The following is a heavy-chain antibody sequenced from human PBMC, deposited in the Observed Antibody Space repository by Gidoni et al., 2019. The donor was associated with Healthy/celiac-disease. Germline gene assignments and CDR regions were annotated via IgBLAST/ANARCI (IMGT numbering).Heavy chain of an antibody. Sequence: EVQLVESGGGVVQPGGSLRLSCAASGFTFDDYAMHWVRQAPGKGLEWVSLISGDGGSTYYADSVKGRFTISRDNSKNSLYLQINSLRTEDTALYYCAKERCSGGSCCFHFQHWGQGTLVTVSS. CDR2: ISGDGGST. CDR3: AKERCSGGSCCFHFQH. D-gene: IGHD2-15*01. CDR1: GFTFDDYA. V-gene: IGHV3-43*02. J-gene: IGHJ1*01.